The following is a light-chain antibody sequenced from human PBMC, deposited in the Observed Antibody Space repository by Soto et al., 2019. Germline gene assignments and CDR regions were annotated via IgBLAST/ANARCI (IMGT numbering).Light chain of an antibody. J-gene: IGKJ1*01. V-gene: IGKV1-39*01. CDR2: ASS. Sequence: DIQMTQSPSSLSASVGDRVTITCRASQNIGRFLNWYQQISGKAPKALIYASSSLQTGVPSRFSASLSGTDFTLTITSLQPEDFGTYYCQQTDSVPRTFGQGTIVEVK. CDR3: QQTDSVPRT. CDR1: QNIGRF.